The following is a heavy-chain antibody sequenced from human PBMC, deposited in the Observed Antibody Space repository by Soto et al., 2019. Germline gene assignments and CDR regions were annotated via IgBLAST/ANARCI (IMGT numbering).Heavy chain of an antibody. D-gene: IGHD2-8*01. CDR2: ISGYNGDT. J-gene: IGHJ6*02. CDR1: GYTFTRYG. V-gene: IGHV1-18*01. CDR3: AKNGQPPYYYYGLDV. Sequence: SVKVSCKASGYTFTRYGISWVRQAPGQGLEWMGWISGYNGDTNYAQKFQDRVSMTIDTSTGTAYMELRSLTSDDTAIYYCAKNGQPPYYYYGLDVWGQ.